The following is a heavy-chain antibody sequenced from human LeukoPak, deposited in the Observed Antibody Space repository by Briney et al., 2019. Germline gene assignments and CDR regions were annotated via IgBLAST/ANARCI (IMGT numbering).Heavy chain of an antibody. CDR3: ARDKVDYYYYGMDV. J-gene: IGHJ6*02. CDR2: IYSGGST. Sequence: GGSLRLSCAASGFTVSSNYMSWVRQAPGKGLEWVSVIYSGGSTYYADSVKGRFTISRHNSKNTLYLQMNSLRAEDTAVYYCARDKVDYYYYGMDVWGQGTTVTVSS. CDR1: GFTVSSNY. V-gene: IGHV3-53*04.